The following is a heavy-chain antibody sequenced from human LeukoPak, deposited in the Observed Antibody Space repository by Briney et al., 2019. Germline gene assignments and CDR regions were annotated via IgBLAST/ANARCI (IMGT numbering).Heavy chain of an antibody. CDR2: ISYDGSNK. V-gene: IGHV3-30*18. CDR1: GFTFSSYG. J-gene: IGHJ6*02. D-gene: IGHD6-13*01. CDR3: AKDMQLVRDDLYYGIDD. Sequence: PGRSLRLSCAASGFTFSSYGMHWVRQAPGKGLEWVAVISYDGSNKYYADSVKGRFTISRDNSKNTLYLQMNSLRAEDTAVYYCAKDMQLVRDDLYYGIDDWGQGTMVTVSS.